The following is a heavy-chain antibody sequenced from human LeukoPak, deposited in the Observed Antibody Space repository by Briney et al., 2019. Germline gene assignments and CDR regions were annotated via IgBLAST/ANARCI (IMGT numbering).Heavy chain of an antibody. V-gene: IGHV3-21*01. D-gene: IGHD2-15*01. Sequence: PGGSLRLSCAASGFTFSSYSMNWVRQAPGKGLEWVSSISSSSSYIYYADSVKGRFTISRDNAKNSLYLQMNSLRAEDTAVYYCARDSPAYCSGGSCYPRSFDYWGQGTLVTVSS. CDR2: ISSSSSYI. J-gene: IGHJ4*02. CDR1: GFTFSSYS. CDR3: ARDSPAYCSGGSCYPRSFDY.